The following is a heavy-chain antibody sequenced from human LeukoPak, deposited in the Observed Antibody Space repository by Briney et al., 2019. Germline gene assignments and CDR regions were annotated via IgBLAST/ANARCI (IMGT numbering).Heavy chain of an antibody. CDR3: ARGRYLTTLGGAAAGFLDN. J-gene: IGHJ4*02. CDR2: INHTGNT. Sequence: SETLSLTCAVNGGSFSGYYWNWIRQPPGKRLEWIGEINHTGNTNYNPSLKRRVTISVDTSQKQFSLRLNSLAAADSAVYYCARGRYLTTLGGAAAGFLDNWGQGTLVTVSS. CDR1: GGSFSGYY. D-gene: IGHD6-13*01. V-gene: IGHV4-34*01.